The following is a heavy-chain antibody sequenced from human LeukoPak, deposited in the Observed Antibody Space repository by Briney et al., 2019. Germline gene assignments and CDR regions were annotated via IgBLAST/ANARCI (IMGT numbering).Heavy chain of an antibody. CDR2: IIPSLGIA. J-gene: IGHJ3*02. CDR3: AREKLGYCSSTSRYRQGFFDI. V-gene: IGHV1-69*04. CDR1: GGTFSSYT. Sequence: SVKVSCKASGGTFSSYTISWVRQAPGQGLEWMGRIIPSLGIANYAQKFQGRVTITADKSTSTAYMELSSLRSEDTAVYYCAREKLGYCSSTSRYRQGFFDIWGQGTMVTVSS. D-gene: IGHD2-2*01.